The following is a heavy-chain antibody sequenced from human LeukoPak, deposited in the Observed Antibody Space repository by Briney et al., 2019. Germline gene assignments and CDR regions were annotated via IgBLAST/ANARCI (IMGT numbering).Heavy chain of an antibody. D-gene: IGHD6-19*01. Sequence: SETLSLTCTVSGGSISGYYWSWIRQPPGKGLEWIGYIYYSGSTNYNPSLESRVTISVDTSKNQFSLKLSSVTAADTAVYHCARDRSSGWYGANDHWGQGTLVTVSS. CDR2: IYYSGST. CDR1: GGSISGYY. V-gene: IGHV4-59*01. J-gene: IGHJ5*02. CDR3: ARDRSSGWYGANDH.